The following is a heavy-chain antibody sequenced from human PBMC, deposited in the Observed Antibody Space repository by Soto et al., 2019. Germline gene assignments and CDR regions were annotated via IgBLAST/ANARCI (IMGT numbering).Heavy chain of an antibody. D-gene: IGHD2-15*01. J-gene: IGHJ4*02. Sequence: QVQLVESGGGVAQPGSSLRLSCAASGFTSSSYGLHWVRRAQGKGLAWVAVISYEGSNKYYANSVKGRFTISRDNSKNTLYLQMNSLRAEDTAVYYCAKETYSGPLDYWGQGTLVTVSS. CDR1: GFTSSSYG. CDR2: ISYEGSNK. CDR3: AKETYSGPLDY. V-gene: IGHV3-30*18.